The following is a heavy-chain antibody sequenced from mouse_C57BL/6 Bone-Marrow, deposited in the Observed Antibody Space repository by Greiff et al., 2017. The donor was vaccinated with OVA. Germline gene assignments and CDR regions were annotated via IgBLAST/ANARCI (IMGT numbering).Heavy chain of an antibody. CDR2: ISSGGGYT. CDR3: TMGHCSNAPWFAY. D-gene: IGHD2-5*01. J-gene: IGHJ3*01. CDR1: GFTFSSYA. Sequence: EVKLMESGEGLVKPAGSLKLSCAASGFTFSSYAMSWVRQTPGKRLEWVGYISSGGGYTYYAETVKGRFTIARDNATNTPYLQLSSLKSEDTAVDYCTMGHCSNAPWFAYWGKGTMVTVSA. V-gene: IGHV5-9-1*02.